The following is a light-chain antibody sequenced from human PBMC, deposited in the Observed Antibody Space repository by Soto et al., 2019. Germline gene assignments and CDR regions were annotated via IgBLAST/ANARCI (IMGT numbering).Light chain of an antibody. Sequence: LTQPASVSGSPGQSITISCTGTSSDVGTYNSVSWYQQYPGKAPKLMIHDVSNRPSGVSNRFSGSKSGNTASLTISGLQAEDEADYYCSSYTSSSSYVFGSGTKLTVL. CDR3: SSYTSSSSYV. CDR1: SSDVGTYNS. J-gene: IGLJ1*01. CDR2: DVS. V-gene: IGLV2-14*01.